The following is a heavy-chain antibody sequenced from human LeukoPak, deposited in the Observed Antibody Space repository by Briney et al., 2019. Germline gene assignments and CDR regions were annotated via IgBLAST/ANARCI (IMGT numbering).Heavy chain of an antibody. D-gene: IGHD6-19*01. Sequence: ASVKVSCKASGYTFTGYYMHWVRQAPGQGLEWMGWINPNSGGTNYAQKFQGRVTMTRDTSISTAYMELSRLRSDDTAVYYCARFSYSSGWYLIDYWAREPWSPSPQ. V-gene: IGHV1-2*02. CDR3: ARFSYSSGWYLIDY. J-gene: IGHJ4*02. CDR2: INPNSGGT. CDR1: GYTFTGYY.